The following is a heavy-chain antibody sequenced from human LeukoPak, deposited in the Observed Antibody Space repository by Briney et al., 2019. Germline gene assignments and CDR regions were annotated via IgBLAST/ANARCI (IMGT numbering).Heavy chain of an antibody. V-gene: IGHV2-5*02. D-gene: IGHD7-27*01. CDR1: GFSLNTRGVG. CDR2: TSRDDDR. Sequence: SGPTLVKPTETLMLTCTFSGFSLNTRGVGVGWIRQAPGKALEWLALTSRDDDRRYSPSLKSRLTITKDTSKNQVALTLANLDPVDTATYYCAHTGSAHGDDWFDPWGQGTLVTVSS. J-gene: IGHJ5*02. CDR3: AHTGSAHGDDWFDP.